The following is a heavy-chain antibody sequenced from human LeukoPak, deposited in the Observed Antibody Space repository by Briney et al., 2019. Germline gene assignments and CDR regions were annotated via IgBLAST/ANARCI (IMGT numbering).Heavy chain of an antibody. CDR2: IYPGDSDT. D-gene: IGHD1-1*01. V-gene: IGHV5-51*01. Sequence: GESLQISCQGSGYSFTSYWIGWVRQMPGKGLEWMGIIYPGDSDTRYSPSFQGQVTISADKSISTAYLQWSSLKASDTAMYYCVRRGDDFAFDYWGQGTLVTVSS. CDR3: VRRGDDFAFDY. CDR1: GYSFTSYW. J-gene: IGHJ4*02.